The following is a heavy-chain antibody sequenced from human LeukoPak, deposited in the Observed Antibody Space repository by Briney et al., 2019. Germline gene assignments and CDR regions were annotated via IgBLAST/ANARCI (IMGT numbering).Heavy chain of an antibody. V-gene: IGHV3-20*04. CDR1: GFTFHSYA. CDR3: ARESDYDEQSRHRGYYYYMDV. J-gene: IGHJ6*03. D-gene: IGHD4-17*01. Sequence: GGSLRLSCVASGFTFHSYAFSWVRQFPGKGLEXXXXIXXXGCSADYADSVRGRFTISRDNANNSLYLQLNTLRAEDTAFYYCARESDYDEQSRHRGYYYYMDVWGKGTTVTVSS. CDR2: IXXXGCSA.